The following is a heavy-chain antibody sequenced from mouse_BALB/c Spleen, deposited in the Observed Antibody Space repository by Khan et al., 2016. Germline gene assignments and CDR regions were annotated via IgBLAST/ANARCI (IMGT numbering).Heavy chain of an antibody. CDR3: ARTDRRGYFDY. J-gene: IGHJ2*01. CDR1: GYTFSSYW. Sequence: VQLQESGAELMKPGASVKISCKATGYTFSSYWIEWVKQRPGHGLEWIGEILPGSGSTNYNEKFRGKATFTADTSSNTAYMQLSSLTSEDSAVHYCARTDRRGYFDYWAQGTTLTVSS. CDR2: ILPGSGST. V-gene: IGHV1-9*01.